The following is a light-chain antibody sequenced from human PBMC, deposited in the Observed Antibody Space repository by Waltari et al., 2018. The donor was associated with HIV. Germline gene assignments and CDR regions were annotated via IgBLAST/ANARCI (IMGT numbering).Light chain of an antibody. CDR2: AAS. V-gene: IGKV3-15*01. Sequence: EIVMTQSPATLSVSPGETAPLSCRASQSVSHNLAWYQQKPGQPPRLVIYAASSSAAGIPARFSSSGSATEVTLTITSLQSGDFGVYYCQQYSDWPRYTFGGGTNLEIK. CDR3: QQYSDWPRYT. CDR1: QSVSHN. J-gene: IGKJ2*01.